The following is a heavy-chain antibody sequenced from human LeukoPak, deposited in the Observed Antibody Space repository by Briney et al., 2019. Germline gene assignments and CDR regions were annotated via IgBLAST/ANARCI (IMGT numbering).Heavy chain of an antibody. CDR1: GFTFSRSW. J-gene: IGHJ4*02. D-gene: IGHD3-10*01. CDR2: IYSGGST. V-gene: IGHV3-53*01. CDR3: ASPVFGGLATRGAFDY. Sequence: GGSLRLSCAASGFTFSRSWMSWVRQAPGKGLEWVSDIYSGGSTYYADSVKGRFTISRDNSKNTLYLQMNSLRADDTAVYYCASPVFGGLATRGAFDYWGQGTLVTVPS.